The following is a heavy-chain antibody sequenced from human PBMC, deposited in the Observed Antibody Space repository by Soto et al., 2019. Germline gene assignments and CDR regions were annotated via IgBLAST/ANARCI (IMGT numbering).Heavy chain of an antibody. J-gene: IGHJ4*02. CDR3: AREEPALYCHGASGSIPHFAY. CDR2: IKEDGSER. D-gene: IGHD6-25*01. Sequence: EVQLVESGGGLVQPGGSLRLSCAASGFTFNTYRMTWVRPAPGKGLEWVANIKEDGSERFYEDSVKGRFTISRDNAKNSLFLQINSLRVEDTAVYYCAREEPALYCHGASGSIPHFAYWGQGTLVTVSS. CDR1: GFTFNTYR. V-gene: IGHV3-7*01.